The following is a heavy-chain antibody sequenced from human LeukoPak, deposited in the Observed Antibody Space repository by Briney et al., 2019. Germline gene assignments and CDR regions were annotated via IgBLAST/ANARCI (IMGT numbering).Heavy chain of an antibody. V-gene: IGHV4-30-4*01. CDR3: ARASEMGTGPNWFDP. CDR2: IYYSGST. CDR1: GGSLSSGDYY. D-gene: IGHD3/OR15-3a*01. J-gene: IGHJ5*02. Sequence: SETLSLTCTVSGGSLSSGDYYWSWIRQPPGKGLEWIGYIYYSGSTYYNPSLKSRVTISVDTSKNQFSLKLSSVTAADTAVSYCARASEMGTGPNWFDPWGQGTLVTVSS.